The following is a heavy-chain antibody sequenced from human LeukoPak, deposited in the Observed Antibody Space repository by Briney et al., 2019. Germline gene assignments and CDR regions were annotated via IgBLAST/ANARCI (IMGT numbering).Heavy chain of an antibody. CDR2: IYYTGST. D-gene: IGHD3-16*02. V-gene: IGHV4-59*01. CDR1: GGSINGYY. CDR3: ARGPGHDYVWGSYRPFDY. J-gene: IGHJ4*02. Sequence: SETLSLTCTVSGGSINGYYWSWIRQSPGKGLESLGYIYYTGSTNYNPSLKSRVTMSVDTSRNQFFLRLSSVTAADTAVYYCARGPGHDYVWGSYRPFDYWGQGTLVTVSS.